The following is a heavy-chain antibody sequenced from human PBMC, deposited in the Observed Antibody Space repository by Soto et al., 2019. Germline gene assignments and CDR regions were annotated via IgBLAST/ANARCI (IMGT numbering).Heavy chain of an antibody. CDR3: AHCRGGVASF. CDR1: GFSLNTRDVG. CDR2: VYWDDDK. Sequence: QITLNESGPALVKPTQTLTLTCTFSGFSLNTRDVGVGWIRQPPGKALEWLGVVYWDDDKTYSPSLKSRLTITKDTPKNQVVLRMTKMEPVDTATYYCAHCRGGVASFWGQGTLVTVSS. V-gene: IGHV2-5*02. J-gene: IGHJ4*02. D-gene: IGHD3-16*01.